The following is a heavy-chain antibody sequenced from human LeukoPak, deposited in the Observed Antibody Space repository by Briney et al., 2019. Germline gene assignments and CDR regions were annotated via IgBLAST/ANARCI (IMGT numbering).Heavy chain of an antibody. CDR2: ISYDGANK. CDR1: GFTFSTHA. Sequence: PGGSLRLSCAASGFTFSTHAMHWVRQAPGKGLEWVVVISYDGANKYYADSVKGRFTISRHNSKNTLYLQMNRLRTEDTAVYYCAKVSAWYFGYWGQGTLVTVSS. V-gene: IGHV3-30*18. D-gene: IGHD1-26*01. CDR3: AKVSAWYFGY. J-gene: IGHJ4*02.